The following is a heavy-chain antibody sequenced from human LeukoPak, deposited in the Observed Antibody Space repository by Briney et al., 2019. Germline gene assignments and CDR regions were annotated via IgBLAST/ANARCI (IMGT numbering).Heavy chain of an antibody. CDR1: GGFISSSSYY. D-gene: IGHD5-24*01. Sequence: SETLSLTCTVSGGFISSSSYYWGWIRQPPGKGLEWIGSIYYSGSTYYNPSLKSRVTISVDTSKNQFSLKLSSVTAADTAVYYCARLGEMATTYFDYWGQGTLVTVSS. CDR2: IYYSGST. CDR3: ARLGEMATTYFDY. J-gene: IGHJ4*02. V-gene: IGHV4-39*01.